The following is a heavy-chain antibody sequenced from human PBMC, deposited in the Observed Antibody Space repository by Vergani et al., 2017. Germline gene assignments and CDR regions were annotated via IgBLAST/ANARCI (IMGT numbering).Heavy chain of an antibody. Sequence: QVQLVESGGGVVQPGRSLRLSCAASGFTFSSYGMHWVRQAPGKGLEWVAVISDDGSNKYYADSVKGRFTISRDNSKNTLYLQMNSLRAEDTAVYYCAKSLTGNAFDIWGQGTMVTVSS. CDR2: ISDDGSNK. J-gene: IGHJ3*02. V-gene: IGHV3-30*18. CDR3: AKSLTGNAFDI. D-gene: IGHD3-10*01. CDR1: GFTFSSYG.